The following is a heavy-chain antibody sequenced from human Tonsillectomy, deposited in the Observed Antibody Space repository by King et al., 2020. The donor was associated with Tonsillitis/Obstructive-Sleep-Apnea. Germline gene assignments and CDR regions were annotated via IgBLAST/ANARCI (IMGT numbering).Heavy chain of an antibody. CDR2: ISGDGGSK. V-gene: IGHV3-43*02. CDR1: GFSFDDYA. D-gene: IGHD4-11*01. Sequence: VQLVESGGGVVQPGGSLRLSCAASGFSFDDYAMHWVRQAPGKGLEWVSLISGDGGSKYYADSVQGRFTISRDNSKNSLYLQMNSLRTEDTALYYCAKRNGYSNWDGFDIWGQGTMVTVSS. CDR3: AKRNGYSNWDGFDI. J-gene: IGHJ3*02.